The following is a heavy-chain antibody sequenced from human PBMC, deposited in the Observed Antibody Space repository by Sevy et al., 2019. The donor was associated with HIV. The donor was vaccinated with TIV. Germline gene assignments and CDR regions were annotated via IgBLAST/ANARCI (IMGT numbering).Heavy chain of an antibody. D-gene: IGHD5-12*01. Sequence: ETLSLTCALSGYSISSGYYWGWIRQPPGKGLEWVSAIYSGGNTYYADSVKGRFTISRDNSKNTVYLQINSLRAEDTAVYYCARETISGYNLWGQGTLVTVSS. CDR3: ARETISGYNL. V-gene: IGHV3-53*01. J-gene: IGHJ4*02. CDR2: IYSGGNT. CDR1: GYSISSGYY.